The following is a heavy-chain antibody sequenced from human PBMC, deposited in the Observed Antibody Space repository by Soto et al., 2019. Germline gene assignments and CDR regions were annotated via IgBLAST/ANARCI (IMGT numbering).Heavy chain of an antibody. Sequence: SETLSLTCAVNGGSFSGYYWTWIRQPPGKGLEWIGQINHSGNTDQNPSLKSRVIISVDTSKNQFSLKLRSVTAADTAVYYCERGFPLMKPIQGDAPDTYYFESWGKGTLVTVS. CDR2: INHSGNT. CDR3: ERGFPLMKPIQGDAPDTYYFES. CDR1: GGSFSGYY. D-gene: IGHD2-21*02. V-gene: IGHV4-34*01. J-gene: IGHJ4*02.